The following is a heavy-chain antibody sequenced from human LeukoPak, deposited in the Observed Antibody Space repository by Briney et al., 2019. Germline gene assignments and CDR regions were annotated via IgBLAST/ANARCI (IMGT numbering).Heavy chain of an antibody. CDR2: ISWNSGSI. Sequence: PGGSLRLSCAASGFTFDDYAMHWVRQAPGKGREWVSGISWNSGSIGYADSVNGRFTISRDNAKNSLYLQMNSLRAEDTALYYCAKDLSGHWGQGTLVTVSS. D-gene: IGHD1-26*01. CDR3: AKDLSGH. V-gene: IGHV3-9*01. J-gene: IGHJ4*02. CDR1: GFTFDDYA.